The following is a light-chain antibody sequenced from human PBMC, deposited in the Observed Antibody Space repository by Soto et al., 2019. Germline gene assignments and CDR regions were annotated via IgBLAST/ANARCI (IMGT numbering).Light chain of an antibody. CDR1: QSLVYSDGDTY. CDR2: KVS. CDR3: MQGTHWPWT. J-gene: IGKJ1*01. V-gene: IGKV2-30*01. Sequence: DVVMTQTPLSLSVTHGQPASIPCTSSQSLVYSDGDTYLNWFHQRPGQSPRRLIYKVSNRDSGVPDRFSGSGSGTDFTLKISRVEAEDVGVYYCMQGTHWPWTFGQGTKVDI.